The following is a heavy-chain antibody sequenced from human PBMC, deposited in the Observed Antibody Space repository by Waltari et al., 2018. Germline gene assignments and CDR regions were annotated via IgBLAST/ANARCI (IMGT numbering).Heavy chain of an antibody. J-gene: IGHJ6*02. CDR3: RVTANDYYYYGMDV. CDR1: GRSFSVYY. CDR2: ITHSGST. D-gene: IGHD2-21*02. V-gene: IGHV4-34*01. Sequence: VQLQQWGAGLLKPSETLSLTCAVYGRSFSVYYWRWIRQPPGKGLEWIGSITHSGSTNYNPSLKSRVDISVDTSKKQFSLKLGAVTAADTAVYYCRVTANDYYYYGMDVWGQGTTVTVSS.